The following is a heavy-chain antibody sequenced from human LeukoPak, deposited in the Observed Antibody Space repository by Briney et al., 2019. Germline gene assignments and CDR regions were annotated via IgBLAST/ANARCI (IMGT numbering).Heavy chain of an antibody. Sequence: ASVKVSCEASGYTFTSYAMHWVRQAPGQRLEWMGWINAGNGNTKYSQKFQGRVTITRDTSASTAYMELSSLRSEDTAVYYCARSGVGDFWSGLYFDYWGQGTLVTVSS. CDR3: ARSGVGDFWSGLYFDY. J-gene: IGHJ4*02. CDR2: INAGNGNT. D-gene: IGHD3-3*01. CDR1: GYTFTSYA. V-gene: IGHV1-3*01.